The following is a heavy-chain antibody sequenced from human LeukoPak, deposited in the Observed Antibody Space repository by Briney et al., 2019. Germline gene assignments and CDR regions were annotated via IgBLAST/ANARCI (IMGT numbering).Heavy chain of an antibody. CDR1: GFTFSSYW. Sequence: PGGSLRLSCAASGFTFSSYWMHWVRQAPGKGLVWVSRINRDGSNTDYADSVRGRFTISRDNAKNTLYLQLNSLRAEDTAVYYCAKDRVSVYYYDSSGYYYFDYWGQGTLVTVSS. J-gene: IGHJ4*02. CDR3: AKDRVSVYYYDSSGYYYFDY. CDR2: INRDGSNT. D-gene: IGHD3-22*01. V-gene: IGHV3-74*01.